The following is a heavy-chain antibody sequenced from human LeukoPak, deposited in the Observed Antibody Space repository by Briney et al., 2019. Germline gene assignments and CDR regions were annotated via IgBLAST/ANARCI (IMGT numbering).Heavy chain of an antibody. CDR1: GFTFSSYA. Sequence: PGGSLRLSCAASGFTFSSYAMSWVRQAPGKGLEWVSAISGSGGSTYYADSVKGRFTISRDNSKNTLYLQMNSLRAEYTAVYYCAQSRIVVVAAPLGYWGQGTLVTVSS. D-gene: IGHD2-15*01. CDR2: ISGSGGST. CDR3: AQSRIVVVAAPLGY. V-gene: IGHV3-23*01. J-gene: IGHJ4*02.